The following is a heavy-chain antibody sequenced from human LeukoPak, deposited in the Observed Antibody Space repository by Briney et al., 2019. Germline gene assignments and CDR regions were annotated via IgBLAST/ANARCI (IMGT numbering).Heavy chain of an antibody. D-gene: IGHD3-16*01. J-gene: IGHJ4*02. V-gene: IGHV4-39*07. CDR2: IYYSGST. CDR3: ASSPTSPLGLVELDY. Sequence: PSETLSLTCTVSGGSISSSSYYWGWIRQPPGKGLEWIGSIYYSGSTNYNPSLKSRVTISVDTSKNQFSLKLSSVTAADTAVYYCASSPTSPLGLVELDYWGQGTLVTVSS. CDR1: GGSISSSSYY.